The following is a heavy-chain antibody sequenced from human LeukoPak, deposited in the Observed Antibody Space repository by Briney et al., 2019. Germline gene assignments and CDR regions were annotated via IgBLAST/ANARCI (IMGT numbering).Heavy chain of an antibody. Sequence: GASVKVSCKASGYTFTSYDINWVRQATGQGLEWMGWMNPNSGNTGYAQKFQGRVTMTRNTSISTAYMELSSLGSEDTAVYYCARGPIAAASEDYYYYYMDVWGKGTTVTVSS. V-gene: IGHV1-8*01. D-gene: IGHD6-13*01. CDR2: MNPNSGNT. J-gene: IGHJ6*03. CDR1: GYTFTSYD. CDR3: ARGPIAAASEDYYYYYMDV.